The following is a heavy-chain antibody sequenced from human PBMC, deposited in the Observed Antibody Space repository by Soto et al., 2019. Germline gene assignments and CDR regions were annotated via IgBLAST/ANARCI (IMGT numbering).Heavy chain of an antibody. Sequence: PSETLSLTCTVSGGSISSYYWSWIRQPPGKGLEWIGYIYYSGSTNYNPSLKGRVTISVDTSKNQFSLKLSSVTAADTAVYYCARAGVYGDYFDYWGQGTLVTVSS. CDR1: GGSISSYY. V-gene: IGHV4-59*01. CDR2: IYYSGST. J-gene: IGHJ4*02. CDR3: ARAGVYGDYFDY. D-gene: IGHD4-17*01.